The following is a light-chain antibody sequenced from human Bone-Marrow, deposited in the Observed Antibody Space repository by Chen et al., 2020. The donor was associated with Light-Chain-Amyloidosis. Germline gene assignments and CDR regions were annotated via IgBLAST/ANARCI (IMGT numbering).Light chain of an antibody. J-gene: IGLJ2*01. Sequence: SYELTQPPSVSVSPGQTARINGSGDDLPTKYAYWYQHKPGQAPVLVIHRDTERPSGISERFSGSSSGTTATLTISGVQAEDEADYHCQSADSSGTYEVIFGGGTKLTVL. CDR2: RDT. CDR3: QSADSSGTYEVI. CDR1: DLPTKY. V-gene: IGLV3-25*03.